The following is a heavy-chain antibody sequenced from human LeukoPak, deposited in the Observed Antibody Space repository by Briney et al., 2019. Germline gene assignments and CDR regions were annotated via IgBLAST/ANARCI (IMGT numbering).Heavy chain of an antibody. V-gene: IGHV3-66*01. J-gene: IGHJ4*02. CDR3: VREVPGTWGGFDY. D-gene: IGHD3-16*01. Sequence: GGSLRLSCAASGFTVSSYFMSWVRQAPGRGLEWVSLIYSGGTTFYADSVKGTFTISRDNSKNTLYLQMNSLRAEDTAVYYCVREVPGTWGGFDYWGQGTLVTVSS. CDR1: GFTVSSYF. CDR2: IYSGGTT.